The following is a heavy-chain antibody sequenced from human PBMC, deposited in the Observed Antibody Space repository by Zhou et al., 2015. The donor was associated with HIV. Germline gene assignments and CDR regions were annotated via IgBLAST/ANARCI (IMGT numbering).Heavy chain of an antibody. CDR2: INPNSADT. CDR3: ARVHGTSGRIDY. V-gene: IGHV1-2*02. D-gene: IGHD3-10*01. CDR1: GYTFTVYH. J-gene: IGHJ4*02. Sequence: QVQLVQSGPEVKRPGASMKVSCKTSGYTFTVYHIHWVRQAPGQGLEWMGWINPNSADTHHAQRFQGRITLTRDTPITTAYLELTRVTSDDTAVYYCARVHGTSGRIDYWGQGTLVTVSS.